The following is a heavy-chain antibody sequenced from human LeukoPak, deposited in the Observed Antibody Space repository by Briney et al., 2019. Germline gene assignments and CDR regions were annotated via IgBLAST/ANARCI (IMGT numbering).Heavy chain of an antibody. J-gene: IGHJ4*02. CDR3: ARDLYCSSTSCQRGDY. Sequence: GGSLRLSCAASGFTFSSYSMNWVRQAPGKGLEWVAVISYDGSNKYYADSVKGRFTISRDNSKNTLYLQMNSLRAEDTAVYYCARDLYCSSTSCQRGDYWGQGTLVTVSS. CDR1: GFTFSSYS. V-gene: IGHV3-30*03. D-gene: IGHD2-2*01. CDR2: ISYDGSNK.